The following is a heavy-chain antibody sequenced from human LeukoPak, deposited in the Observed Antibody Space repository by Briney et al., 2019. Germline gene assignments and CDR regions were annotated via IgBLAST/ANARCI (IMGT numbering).Heavy chain of an antibody. J-gene: IGHJ4*02. CDR2: IYYSGST. Sequence: NLPETLSLTCTVSGGSISSSSYYWGWIRQPPGKGLEWIGSIYYSGSTYYNPSLKSRVTISVDTSKNQFSLKLSSVTAADTAVYYCARQLGYCSSTSCYADKVDYWGQGTLVTASS. CDR3: ARQLGYCSSTSCYADKVDY. V-gene: IGHV4-39*01. D-gene: IGHD2-2*01. CDR1: GGSISSSSYY.